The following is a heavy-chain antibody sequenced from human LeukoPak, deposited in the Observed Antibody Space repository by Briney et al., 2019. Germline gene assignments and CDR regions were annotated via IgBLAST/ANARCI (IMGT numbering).Heavy chain of an antibody. Sequence: PGGSLRLSCAASGFTFSSYAMSWVRQAPGKGLEWVSAISGSGGSTYYADSVKGRFTISRDNSKNTLYLQMNSLRAEDTAVYYCAKDPLGYCSSTSCYTYVDYWGQGTLVTVSS. CDR3: AKDPLGYCSSTSCYTYVDY. V-gene: IGHV3-23*01. J-gene: IGHJ4*02. D-gene: IGHD2-2*02. CDR1: GFTFSSYA. CDR2: ISGSGGST.